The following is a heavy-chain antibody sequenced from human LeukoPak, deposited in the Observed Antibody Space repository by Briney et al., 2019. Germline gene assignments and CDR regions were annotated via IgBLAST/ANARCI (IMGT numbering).Heavy chain of an antibody. J-gene: IGHJ5*02. CDR1: GYTLTELS. CDR3: ATGYDILTGYPIRNQFDP. Sequence: SVKVSCKVSGYTLTELSMHWVRQAPGKGLEWMGGFDPEDGETIYAQKFQGRVTMTEDISTDTAYMELSSLRSEDTAVYYCATGYDILTGYPIRNQFDPWGQGTLVTVSS. V-gene: IGHV1-24*01. CDR2: FDPEDGET. D-gene: IGHD3-9*01.